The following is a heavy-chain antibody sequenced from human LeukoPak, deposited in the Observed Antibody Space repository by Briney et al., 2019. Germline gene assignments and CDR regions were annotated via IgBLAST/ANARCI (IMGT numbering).Heavy chain of an antibody. D-gene: IGHD1-26*01. J-gene: IGHJ4*02. Sequence: PGGSLRLSCAASGFTFDDYGMSWVRQAPGKGLEWVSGINWNGGSTGYADSVKGRFTISRDNAKYSLYLQINSLRAEDTALYYCARVLVGATNAFDYWGQGTLVTVSS. CDR1: GFTFDDYG. CDR2: INWNGGST. V-gene: IGHV3-20*04. CDR3: ARVLVGATNAFDY.